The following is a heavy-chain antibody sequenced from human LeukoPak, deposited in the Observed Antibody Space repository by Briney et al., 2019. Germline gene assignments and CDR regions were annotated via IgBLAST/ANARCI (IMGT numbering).Heavy chain of an antibody. V-gene: IGHV4-34*01. Sequence: PETLSLTCNVSGGSIRGYYWSWIRQPPGKGLEWIGEINHSGSTNYNPSLKSRVTISVDTSKNQFSLKLSSVTAADTAVYYCARRRVYATSGSLYDYWGQGTLVTVSS. D-gene: IGHD1-26*01. CDR3: ARRRVYATSGSLYDY. J-gene: IGHJ4*02. CDR2: INHSGST. CDR1: GGSIRGYY.